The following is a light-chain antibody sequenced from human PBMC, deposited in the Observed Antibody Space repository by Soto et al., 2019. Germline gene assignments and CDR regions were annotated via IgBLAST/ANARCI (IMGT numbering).Light chain of an antibody. CDR2: DVS. Sequence: QSVLTQPASVSGSPGQSITISCTGTSSDVGGYNYVSWYQQHPGKAPKLMIYDVSNRPSGVSNRFSGSKSGNTASLTIFGLQAEDEADYYCSSYTSSSTFYVFGTGTKVTAL. CDR1: SSDVGGYNY. V-gene: IGLV2-14*01. CDR3: SSYTSSSTFYV. J-gene: IGLJ1*01.